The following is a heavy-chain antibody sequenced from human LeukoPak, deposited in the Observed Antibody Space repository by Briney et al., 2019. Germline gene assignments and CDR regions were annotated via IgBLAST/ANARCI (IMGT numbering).Heavy chain of an antibody. CDR2: INWNGGST. V-gene: IGHV3-20*04. Sequence: GGTLRLSCAASGFTFDDYGMSWVRQAPGKGLEWVSGINWNGGSTGYADSVKGRFTISRDNAKNSPYLQMNSLRAEDTALHYCARGGTYYDFWSGPQADWGQGTLVTVSS. CDR3: ARGGTYYDFWSGPQAD. CDR1: GFTFDDYG. J-gene: IGHJ4*02. D-gene: IGHD3-3*01.